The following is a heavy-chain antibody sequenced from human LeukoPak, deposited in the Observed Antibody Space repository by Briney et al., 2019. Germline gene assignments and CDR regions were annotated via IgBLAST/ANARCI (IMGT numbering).Heavy chain of an antibody. CDR3: ATKQWLAPPPDS. CDR1: GFTFSKYW. J-gene: IGHJ4*02. V-gene: IGHV3-74*01. Sequence: PGGSLRLSCAASGFTFSKYWMLWVRQAPGKGLESVSRINTDGTVTTYADSVKGRFTVSRDNADNTMFLQMNRVRDEDTAVYYCATKQWLAPPPDSWGQGTLVTVSS. CDR2: INTDGTVT. D-gene: IGHD6-19*01.